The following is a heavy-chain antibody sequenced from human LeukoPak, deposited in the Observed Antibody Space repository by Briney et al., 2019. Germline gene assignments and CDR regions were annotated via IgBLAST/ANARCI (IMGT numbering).Heavy chain of an antibody. V-gene: IGHV4-61*02. D-gene: IGHD3-3*01. J-gene: IGHJ5*02. Sequence: SQTLSLTCTVSGGSISSGSYYWSWIRQPAGKGLEWIGRIYTSGSTNYNPSLKSRVTISVDTSKNQFSLKLSSVTAADTAVYYCASWRYDFWSGYLSGGIDPWGQGTLVTVSS. CDR1: GGSISSGSYY. CDR2: IYTSGST. CDR3: ASWRYDFWSGYLSGGIDP.